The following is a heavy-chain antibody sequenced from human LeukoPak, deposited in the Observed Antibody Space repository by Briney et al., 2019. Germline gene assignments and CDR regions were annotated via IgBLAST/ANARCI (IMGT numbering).Heavy chain of an antibody. CDR3: AKGVTTVMYWYFDL. Sequence: PGGSLRLSCAASGFSFSSYAMNWVRQAPGKGLEWVSTISGSGGTTYYADSVKGRFTISRDNSKNTLYLQMNSLRAEDTAVYFCAKGVTTVMYWYFDLWGRGTLVTLSS. D-gene: IGHD4-11*01. J-gene: IGHJ2*01. CDR2: ISGSGGTT. V-gene: IGHV3-23*01. CDR1: GFSFSSYA.